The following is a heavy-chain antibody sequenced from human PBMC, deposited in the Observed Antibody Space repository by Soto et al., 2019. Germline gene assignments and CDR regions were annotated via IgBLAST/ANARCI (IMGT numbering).Heavy chain of an antibody. CDR3: AIGVYCSSTSCYPRNWFDP. D-gene: IGHD2-2*01. Sequence: QVQLVQSGAEVKKPGSSVKVSCKASGGTFSSYAISWVRQAPGQGLEWMGGIIPIFGTANYAQKFQGRVTITADESTSTAYMELSSLRSEDTAVYYCAIGVYCSSTSCYPRNWFDPWGQGTLVTVSS. J-gene: IGHJ5*02. CDR2: IIPIFGTA. V-gene: IGHV1-69*01. CDR1: GGTFSSYA.